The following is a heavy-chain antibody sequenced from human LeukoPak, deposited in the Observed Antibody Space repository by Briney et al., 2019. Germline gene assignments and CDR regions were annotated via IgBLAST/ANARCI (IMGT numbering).Heavy chain of an antibody. Sequence: GGSLRLSCAASGFTFDDYGMSWVRQAPEKGLEWVSGINWNGGSTGYADSVKGRFTISRDNAKNSLYLQMNSLRAEDTALYYCARGGRFLEWLFHFDYWGQGTLVTVSS. CDR3: ARGGRFLEWLFHFDY. V-gene: IGHV3-20*04. D-gene: IGHD3-3*01. CDR2: INWNGGST. J-gene: IGHJ4*02. CDR1: GFTFDDYG.